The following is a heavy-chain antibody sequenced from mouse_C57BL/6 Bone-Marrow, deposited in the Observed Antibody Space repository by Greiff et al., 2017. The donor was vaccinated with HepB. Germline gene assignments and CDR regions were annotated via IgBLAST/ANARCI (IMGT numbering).Heavy chain of an antibody. CDR1: GYTFTSYW. Sequence: QVQLQQPGAELVKPGASVKMSCKASGYTFTSYWITWVKQRPGQALEWIGDIYPGSGSTNYNEKFKSKATLTVDTSSSTAYMQLSSLTSEDSAVYYCAREGPYDYTLDYWGQGTTLTVSS. V-gene: IGHV1-55*01. D-gene: IGHD2-4*01. J-gene: IGHJ2*01. CDR2: IYPGSGST. CDR3: AREGPYDYTLDY.